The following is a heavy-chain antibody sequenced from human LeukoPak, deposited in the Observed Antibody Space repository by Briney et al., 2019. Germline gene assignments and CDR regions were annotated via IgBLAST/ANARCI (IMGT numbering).Heavy chain of an antibody. V-gene: IGHV3-49*04. CDR2: IISKDYGGTT. CDR1: GFTFGYYA. J-gene: IGHJ4*02. Sequence: GGPLRLPCTPSGFTFGYYAVRCVPRATGEAVEGVGFIISKDYGGTTESAASVKGRFTISRDDSKSIAYLQMNRLNTEDTAVYYCTSGGGLDYWGQGTLVTVSS. CDR3: TSGGGLDY. D-gene: IGHD2-15*01.